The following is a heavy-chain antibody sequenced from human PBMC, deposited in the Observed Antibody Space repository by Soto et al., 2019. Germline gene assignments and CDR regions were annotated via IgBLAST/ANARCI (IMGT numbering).Heavy chain of an antibody. J-gene: IGHJ4*02. CDR2: VSHDGRST. Sequence: VQLVESGGGVVQPGRSLRLSCAASGFTFSDYAMHWVRQAPGKGLEWVAVVSHDGRSTHYADSVKGRFTISRDSSKNTVSLEVTRMRAEDRAVYYCAVGGRQWLVTSGFDYWGKGALLTVSS. V-gene: IGHV3-30*03. CDR3: AVGGRQWLVTSGFDY. CDR1: GFTFSDYA. D-gene: IGHD6-19*01.